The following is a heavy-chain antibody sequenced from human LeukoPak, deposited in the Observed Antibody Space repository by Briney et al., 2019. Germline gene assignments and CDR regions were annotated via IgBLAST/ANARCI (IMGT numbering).Heavy chain of an antibody. CDR1: GGSISIGDYS. J-gene: IGHJ2*01. D-gene: IGHD6-13*01. CDR3: ARYSSTWPYWYFDL. V-gene: IGHV4-30-2*01. CDR2: ISHSGST. Sequence: PSETLSLTCAVSGGSISIGDYSWSWIRQPPGKGLGWVGYISHSGSTYYKPSLKSRVTISVDRSKNQFSLDLTSVTAADTAVYYCARYSSTWPYWYFDLWGRGTLVTVSS.